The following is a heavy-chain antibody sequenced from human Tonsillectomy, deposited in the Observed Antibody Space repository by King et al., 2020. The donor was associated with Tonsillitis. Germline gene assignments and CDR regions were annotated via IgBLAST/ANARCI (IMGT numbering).Heavy chain of an antibody. D-gene: IGHD6-13*01. V-gene: IGHV3-7*03. CDR1: GFTFSSYW. J-gene: IGHJ2*01. CDR2: IKQDGSEK. Sequence: VQLVESGGHLVRPGGSLRLSCAASGFTFSSYWMSWVRQAPGKGLEWVANIKQDGSEKYYVDSVKGRFTISRDNAKNSLYLQVNRLRAEDTAVYYCAREWRDSSWRRFWYLDLWGRGTLVTVSS. CDR3: AREWRDSSWRRFWYLDL.